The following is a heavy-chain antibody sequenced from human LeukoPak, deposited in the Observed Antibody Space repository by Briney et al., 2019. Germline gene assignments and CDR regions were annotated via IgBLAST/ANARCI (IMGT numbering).Heavy chain of an antibody. CDR1: GFTFDDYA. D-gene: IGHD3-9*01. V-gene: IGHV3-9*01. J-gene: IGHJ4*02. CDR3: ARSRYFDWYIDY. CDR2: ISWNSGSI. Sequence: GGSLRLSCAASGFTFDDYAMHWVRQAPGKGLEWVSGISWNSGSIGYADSVKGRFTISRDNAKNSLYLQMNSLRAEDTALYYCARSRYFDWYIDYWGQGTLVTVPS.